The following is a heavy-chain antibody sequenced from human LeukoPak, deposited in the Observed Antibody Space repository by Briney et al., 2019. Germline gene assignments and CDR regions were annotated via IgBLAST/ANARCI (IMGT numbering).Heavy chain of an antibody. V-gene: IGHV3-23*01. D-gene: IGHD3-22*01. CDR3: AKHYYDSSGCYDY. J-gene: IGHJ4*02. CDR2: ISGSGGST. Sequence: GGSLRLSCAASGFTFSSYAMSWVRQAPGKGLEWVSAISGSGGSTYYADSVKGRFTISRDNSKNTLYLQMNSPRAEDTAVYYCAKHYYDSSGCYDYWGQGTLVTVSS. CDR1: GFTFSSYA.